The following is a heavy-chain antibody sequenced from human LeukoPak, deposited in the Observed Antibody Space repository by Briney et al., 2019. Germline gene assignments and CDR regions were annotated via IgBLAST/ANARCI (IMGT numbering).Heavy chain of an antibody. D-gene: IGHD3-10*01. Sequence: GGSLRLSCAASGFTVSSNYMSWVRQAPGKGLEWVSVIYSGGSTYYADSVKGRFTISRDNSKNTLYLQMYSLRAEDTAVYYCARDWAQWFGEHDYWGQGTLVTVSS. CDR2: IYSGGST. CDR3: ARDWAQWFGEHDY. CDR1: GFTVSSNY. J-gene: IGHJ4*02. V-gene: IGHV3-53*01.